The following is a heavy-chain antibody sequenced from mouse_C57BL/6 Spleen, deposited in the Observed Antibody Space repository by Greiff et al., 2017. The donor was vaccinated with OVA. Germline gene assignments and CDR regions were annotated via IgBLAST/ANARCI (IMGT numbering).Heavy chain of an antibody. CDR3: ARDGSSLAWFAY. Sequence: VQLQQSGPELVRPGASVKISCKAPGYTFTSHWMQWVRQRPGQGLEWLGEIFPGSGSTYYNEKFKGKATLTVDTSSRAASMQCSILTSEDSAVYFCARDGSSLAWFAYWGQGTLVTVSA. CDR2: IFPGSGST. D-gene: IGHD1-1*01. V-gene: IGHV1-56*01. J-gene: IGHJ3*01. CDR1: GYTFTSHW.